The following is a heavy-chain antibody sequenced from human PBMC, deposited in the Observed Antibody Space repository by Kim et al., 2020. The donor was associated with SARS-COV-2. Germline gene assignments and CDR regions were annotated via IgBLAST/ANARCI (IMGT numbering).Heavy chain of an antibody. J-gene: IGHJ5*02. Sequence: SETLSLTCAVYGGSFSGYYWSWIRQPPGKGLEWIGEITHSGSTNYNPSLKSRVTISVDTSKNQFSLKLSSVTAADTAVYYCARGRGQFAPGLNWFDPWGQETLVTVSS. CDR2: ITHSGST. CDR3: ARGRGQFAPGLNWFDP. V-gene: IGHV4-34*01. CDR1: GGSFSGYY. D-gene: IGHD3-10*01.